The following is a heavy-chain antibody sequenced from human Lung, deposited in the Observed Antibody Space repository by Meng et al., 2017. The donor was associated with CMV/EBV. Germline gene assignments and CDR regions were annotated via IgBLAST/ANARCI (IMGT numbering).Heavy chain of an antibody. D-gene: IGHD3-10*01. Sequence: QPQLVQSGAEVEKLGXPVKVSCKASGYSFSTFGISWVRQVPGQRLEWVGWSSTRYGQTRYAQNLQGRVILSTDTSTNTAYMTLRDLTFDDTAVYFCARESERFGELYDYWGQGTLGTVSS. CDR1: GYSFSTFG. CDR2: SSTRYGQT. V-gene: IGHV1-18*01. CDR3: ARESERFGELYDY. J-gene: IGHJ4*02.